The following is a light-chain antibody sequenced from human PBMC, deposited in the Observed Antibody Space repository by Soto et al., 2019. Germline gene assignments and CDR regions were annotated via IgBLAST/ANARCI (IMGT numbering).Light chain of an antibody. Sequence: EIVLTQSPGTLSLSPGERATLSCRASQSVSSSYLAWYQQKPGEAPRPLIYGASSRATGIPDRFSGSGSGTDCTLTLSRLEPEDFAVYYCQQYGSSPLLTFGGGTKVEIK. J-gene: IGKJ4*01. V-gene: IGKV3-20*01. CDR1: QSVSSSY. CDR3: QQYGSSPLLT. CDR2: GAS.